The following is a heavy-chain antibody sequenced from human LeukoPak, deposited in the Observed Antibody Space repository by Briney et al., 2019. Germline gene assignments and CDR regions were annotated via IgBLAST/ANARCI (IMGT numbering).Heavy chain of an antibody. J-gene: IGHJ4*02. D-gene: IGHD3-22*01. Sequence: SETLSLTCSVSDDSITMYYWTWIRQPPGKGLEWIGYVDHTGSTNFNPSLNGRVSISRDTSKDQFSLKLSSVTAADTAVYYCARVAGYMIEDYFDYWGQGTLVTVSS. CDR3: ARVAGYMIEDYFDY. V-gene: IGHV4-59*01. CDR2: VDHTGST. CDR1: DDSITMYY.